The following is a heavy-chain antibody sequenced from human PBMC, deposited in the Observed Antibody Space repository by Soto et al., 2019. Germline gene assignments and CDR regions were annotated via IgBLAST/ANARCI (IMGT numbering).Heavy chain of an antibody. Sequence: ASVKVSCKASGGTFSSYTISWVRQAPGQGLEWMGRIIPILGIANYAQKFQGRVTITADKSTSTAYMELSSLRSEDTAVYYCARDLSRGAAWDYWGQGTLVTVSS. CDR3: ARDLSRGAAWDY. V-gene: IGHV1-69*04. CDR2: IIPILGIA. D-gene: IGHD3-10*01. CDR1: GGTFSSYT. J-gene: IGHJ4*02.